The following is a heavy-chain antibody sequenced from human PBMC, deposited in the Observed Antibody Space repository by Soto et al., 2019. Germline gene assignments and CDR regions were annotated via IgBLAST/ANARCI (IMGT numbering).Heavy chain of an antibody. CDR3: AAGGLHPFTNYYYGMDV. J-gene: IGHJ6*02. CDR2: IYYSGST. V-gene: IGHV4-31*03. CDR1: GGSIISGGYY. D-gene: IGHD1-1*01. Sequence: TLSLTCTVSGGSIISGGYYWVCMRQRPGKGLELIGYIYYSGSTYYNPSLKSRVTISVDTSKNQFSLKLSSVTAADTAVYYCAAGGLHPFTNYYYGMDVWGQGTTVTVSS.